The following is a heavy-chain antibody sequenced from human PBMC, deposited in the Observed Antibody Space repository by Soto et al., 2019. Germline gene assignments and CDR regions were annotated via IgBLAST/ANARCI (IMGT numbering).Heavy chain of an antibody. CDR2: ITWDGYSI. CDR3: ARSWSGGTRGRVDV. D-gene: IGHD3-3*01. CDR1: GFIFDDHV. V-gene: IGHV3-9*01. J-gene: IGHJ6*02. Sequence: EVQLVESGGGLVHPGRSLRLSCVASGFIFDDHVMHWVRQVPGKGLEWVGHITWDGYSIGYGGSVRGRFTISRDNAKNTLYLQMNSLRPEETALYYCARSWSGGTRGRVDVWGQGTTVTVSS.